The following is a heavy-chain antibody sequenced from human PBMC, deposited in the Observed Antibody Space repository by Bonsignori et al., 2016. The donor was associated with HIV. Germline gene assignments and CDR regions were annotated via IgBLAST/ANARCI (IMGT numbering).Heavy chain of an antibody. CDR2: IKSKTDGGTT. Sequence: GESLKISCAASGFTFSNAWMSWVRQAPGKGLEWVGRIKSKTDGGTTDYAAPVKGRFTISRDDSKNTLYLQMNSLKTEDTAVYYCTTEAEVVNWFDPWGQGTLVTVSS. CDR1: GFTFSNAW. D-gene: IGHD3-22*01. V-gene: IGHV3-15*01. CDR3: TTEAEVVNWFDP. J-gene: IGHJ5*02.